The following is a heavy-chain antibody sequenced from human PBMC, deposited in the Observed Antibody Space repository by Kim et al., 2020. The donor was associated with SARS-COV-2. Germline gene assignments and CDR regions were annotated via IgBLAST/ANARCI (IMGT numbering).Heavy chain of an antibody. D-gene: IGHD6-13*01. Sequence: GGSLRLSCAASGFTFSIYAIHWVRQAPGKGLEWVAVISYDAINKYYADSVKGRFTISRDNSKNTLFLQMNSLRAEDTAVYYCARGRNSWSGGYYGMDVWG. V-gene: IGHV3-30*04. CDR1: GFTFSIYA. CDR3: ARGRNSWSGGYYGMDV. J-gene: IGHJ6*01. CDR2: ISYDAINK.